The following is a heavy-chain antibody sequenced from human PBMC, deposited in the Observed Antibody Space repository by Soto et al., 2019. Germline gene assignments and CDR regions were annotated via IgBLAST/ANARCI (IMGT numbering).Heavy chain of an antibody. D-gene: IGHD2-8*01. CDR2: VYYRGRS. CDR1: GGSISGSSFY. V-gene: IGHV4-39*01. CDR3: VSQRTSVLTQAYFDY. Sequence: NPSETLSLTCAVSGGSISGSSFYWGWIRQSPGKGLEWIGSVYYRGRSYSKSSVKRRVTISVDTSKNQFSLNLNSVTASDTAVYFCVSQRTSVLTQAYFDYWGPGALVTVSS. J-gene: IGHJ4*02.